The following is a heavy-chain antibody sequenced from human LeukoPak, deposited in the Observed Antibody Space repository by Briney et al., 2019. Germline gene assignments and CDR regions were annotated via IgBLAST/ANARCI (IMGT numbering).Heavy chain of an antibody. Sequence: NSSETLSLTCTVSGGSISSYYWSWIRQPPGKGLGWIGYIYYSGSTNYNPSLKSRVTISVDTSKNQFSLKLSSVTAADTAVYYCARDGGYDFWSGYYGWFDPWGQGTLVTVSS. CDR1: GGSISSYY. D-gene: IGHD3-3*01. CDR3: ARDGGYDFWSGYYGWFDP. V-gene: IGHV4-59*01. CDR2: IYYSGST. J-gene: IGHJ5*02.